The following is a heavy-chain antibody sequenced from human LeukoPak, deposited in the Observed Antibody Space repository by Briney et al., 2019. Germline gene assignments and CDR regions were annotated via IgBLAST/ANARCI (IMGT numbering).Heavy chain of an antibody. CDR2: IIPIFGTA. CDR3: ARGRERGIAAAGTDY. D-gene: IGHD6-13*01. CDR1: GGTFSSYA. Sequence: GASVKVSCKASGGTFSSYAISWVRQAPGQGLEWMGGIIPIFGTANYAQKFQGRVTITADESTSTAYMELSSLRSEDTAVYYCARGRERGIAAAGTDYWGQGALVTVSS. J-gene: IGHJ4*02. V-gene: IGHV1-69*13.